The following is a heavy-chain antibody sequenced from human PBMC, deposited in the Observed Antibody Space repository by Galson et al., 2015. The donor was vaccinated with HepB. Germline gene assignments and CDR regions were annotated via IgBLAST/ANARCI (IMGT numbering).Heavy chain of an antibody. V-gene: IGHV4-61*01. D-gene: IGHD3-10*01. CDR3: ARGSGWFGDY. J-gene: IGHJ4*02. CDR2: IYYSGST. CDR1: GGSVSSGYYY. Sequence: LSLTCTVYGGSVSSGYYYWSWIRQPPGKGLEWIGYIYYSGSTKYNPSLGSRVTISADTSKNQFSLKLSSVTAADTAVYYCARGSGWFGDYWGQGTLVTVSS.